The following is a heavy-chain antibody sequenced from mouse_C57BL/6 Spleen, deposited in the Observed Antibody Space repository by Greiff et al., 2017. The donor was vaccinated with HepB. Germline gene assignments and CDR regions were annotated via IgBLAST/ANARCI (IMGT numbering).Heavy chain of an antibody. Sequence: VQLQQSGPELVKPGASVKISCKASGYAFSSSWMNWVKLRPGKGLEWIGRIYPGDGDTNYNGKFKGKATLTADKSSSTAYMQLSSLTSEDSAVYFCAREYYGSSYEGWGQGTTLTVSS. CDR3: AREYYGSSYEG. V-gene: IGHV1-82*01. D-gene: IGHD1-1*01. CDR1: GYAFSSSW. CDR2: IYPGDGDT. J-gene: IGHJ2*01.